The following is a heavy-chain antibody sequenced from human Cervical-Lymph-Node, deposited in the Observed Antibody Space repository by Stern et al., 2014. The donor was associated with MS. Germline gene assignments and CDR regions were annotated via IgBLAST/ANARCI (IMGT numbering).Heavy chain of an antibody. CDR1: GYSFSTYW. V-gene: IGHV5-51*01. J-gene: IGHJ3*02. Sequence: EVQLVESGAEVKKPGESLKISCKTSGYSFSTYWIAWVRQMPGKGLELMGIIYPDDSDTKYSPSFQGQVTISADKSISTAYLQWSRLKASDTAMYYCAKNYLWGTYDSFDIWGRGTMVTVSS. CDR3: AKNYLWGTYDSFDI. D-gene: IGHD3-16*01. CDR2: IYPDDSDT.